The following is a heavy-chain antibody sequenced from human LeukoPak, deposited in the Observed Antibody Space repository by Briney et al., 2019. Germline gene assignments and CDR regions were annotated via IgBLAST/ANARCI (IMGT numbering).Heavy chain of an antibody. Sequence: PGGSLRPSCAGSGFTFSDYSMNWVRQAPGKGLEWVSYISSGSSTIDNADSVKGRFTISRDNAKNSLYLQMNSLRAEDTAVYYCAREGGLDYWGQGTLVTVSS. CDR1: GFTFSDYS. CDR2: ISSGSSTI. V-gene: IGHV3-48*01. CDR3: AREGGLDY. J-gene: IGHJ4*02. D-gene: IGHD2-15*01.